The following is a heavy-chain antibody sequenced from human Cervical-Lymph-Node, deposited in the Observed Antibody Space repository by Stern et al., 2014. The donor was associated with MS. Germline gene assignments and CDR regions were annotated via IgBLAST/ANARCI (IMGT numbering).Heavy chain of an antibody. CDR1: GGTFSGHA. Sequence: VQLVESGAEVKRPGSSVKVSCKASGGTFSGHAISWVRQPPGQGLEWMGGIIPLFDTVNYAQTFQGRVVITADESTSTAYMELSGLRSEDTAVYYCASPPTPTGGWYIVWGQGALVTVSS. CDR3: ASPPTPTGGWYIV. J-gene: IGHJ4*02. D-gene: IGHD6-19*01. V-gene: IGHV1-69*01. CDR2: IIPLFDTV.